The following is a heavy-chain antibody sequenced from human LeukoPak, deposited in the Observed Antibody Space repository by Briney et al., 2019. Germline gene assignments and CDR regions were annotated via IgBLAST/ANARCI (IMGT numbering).Heavy chain of an antibody. J-gene: IGHJ4*02. D-gene: IGHD3-16*02. CDR2: IIPIFGTA. CDR3: ARDPEVWGSYRYRYFDY. V-gene: IGHV1-69*01. CDR1: GGTFSSYA. Sequence: SVKVSCKASGGTFSSYAISWVRQDPGPGLEWMGGIIPIFGTANYAQKFQGRVTITADESTSTAYMELSSLRSEDTAVYYCARDPEVWGSYRYRYFDYWGQGTLVTVSS.